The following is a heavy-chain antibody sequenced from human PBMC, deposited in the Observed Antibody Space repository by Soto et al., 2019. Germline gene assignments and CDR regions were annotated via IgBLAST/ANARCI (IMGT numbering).Heavy chain of an antibody. J-gene: IGHJ4*02. V-gene: IGHV4-59*01. D-gene: IGHD6-25*01. CDR2: IYYSGST. CDR3: ARTWKPSGQRRYFDY. Sequence: SETLSLTCTVSGGSISSYYWSWIRQPPGKGLEWIGYIYYSGSTNYNPSLKSRVTISVDTSKNQFSLKLSSVTAADTAVYYCARTWKPSGQRRYFDYWGQGTLVTVSS. CDR1: GGSISSYY.